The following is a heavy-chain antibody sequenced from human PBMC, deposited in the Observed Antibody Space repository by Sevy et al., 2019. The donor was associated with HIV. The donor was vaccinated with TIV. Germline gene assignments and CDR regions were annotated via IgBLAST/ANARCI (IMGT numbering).Heavy chain of an antibody. CDR2: IYHSGST. Sequence: SETLSLTCAVSGYSISSGYYWGWIRQPPGKGLEWIGSIYHSGSTYYNPSLKSRVTISVDTSKNQFSLKLSSVTAADTAVYYCARGFSTAMIDYWGQGTLVTVSS. CDR3: ARGFSTAMIDY. D-gene: IGHD5-18*01. CDR1: GYSISSGYY. V-gene: IGHV4-38-2*01. J-gene: IGHJ4*02.